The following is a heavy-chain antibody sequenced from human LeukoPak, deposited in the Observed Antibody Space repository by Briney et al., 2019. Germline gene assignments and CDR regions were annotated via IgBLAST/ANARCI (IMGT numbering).Heavy chain of an antibody. Sequence: GGSLRLSCAASGFTFSSYGMHWVRQAPGKGLEWVAVIWYDGSNKYYADSVKGRFTISRDNSKNTLYLQMNSLRAEDTAVYYCARSKGGGRPYYYGMDVWGQGTTVTVSS. CDR2: IWYDGSNK. CDR1: GFTFSSYG. D-gene: IGHD2-15*01. CDR3: ARSKGGGRPYYYGMDV. J-gene: IGHJ6*02. V-gene: IGHV3-33*01.